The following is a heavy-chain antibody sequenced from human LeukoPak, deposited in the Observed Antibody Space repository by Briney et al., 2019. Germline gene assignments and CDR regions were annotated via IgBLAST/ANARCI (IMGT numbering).Heavy chain of an antibody. CDR2: ISGSGST. CDR3: AREGRSSTPGY. V-gene: IGHV4-4*07. CDR1: GGSISGYY. D-gene: IGHD2-15*01. J-gene: IGHJ4*02. Sequence: PSGTLSLTCAVAGGSISGYYWSWIRQPAGKGLEWMGRISGSGSTDYDPSLKSRVTMSVDTSKNQFSLKLNSVTAADTAVYYCAREGRSSTPGYWGQGTLVTVSS.